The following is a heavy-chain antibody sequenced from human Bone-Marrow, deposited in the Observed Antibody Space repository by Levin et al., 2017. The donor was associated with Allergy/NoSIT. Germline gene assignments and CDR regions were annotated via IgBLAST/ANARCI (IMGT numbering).Heavy chain of an antibody. CDR3: ARDFKDSSSYPQELWFDP. CDR1: GFTFSSYS. D-gene: IGHD6-13*01. CDR2: ISSSSSYI. J-gene: IGHJ5*02. Sequence: GGSLRLSCAASGFTFSSYSMNWVRQAPGKGLEWVSSISSSSSYIYYADSVKGRFTISRDNAKNSLYLQMNSLRAEDTAVYYCARDFKDSSSYPQELWFDPWGQGTLVTVSS. V-gene: IGHV3-21*01.